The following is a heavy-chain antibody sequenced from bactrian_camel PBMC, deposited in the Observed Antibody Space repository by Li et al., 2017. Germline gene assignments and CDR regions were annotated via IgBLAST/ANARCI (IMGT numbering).Heavy chain of an antibody. Sequence: HVQLVESGGGLVQPGGSLRLSCASSGFSFSRYQLSWVRQAPGKGLEFVSSIGSDGTNTYYADSVQGRFTISRDNAKNLVDLQMNSLKSEDTAVYSCAPHGRSYVDYNCRAGLGQGTQVTVS. V-gene: IGHV3-2*01. J-gene: IGHJ4*01. CDR2: IGSDGTNT. CDR1: GFSFSRYQ. D-gene: IGHD4*01.